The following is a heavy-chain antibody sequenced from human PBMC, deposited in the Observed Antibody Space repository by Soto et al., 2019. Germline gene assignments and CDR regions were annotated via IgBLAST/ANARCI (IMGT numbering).Heavy chain of an antibody. CDR3: AHRPIVGAAI. J-gene: IGHJ4*02. CDR1: GGSISNSNW. Sequence: SETLSLTFAVFGGSISNSNWWTWVRQPPGKGLDWIGEIFHSGSTNYNSSLMGRVTISVDKANNQFSLKLSSVTAADTAVYYCAHRPIVGAAIWGQGTLVTVSS. CDR2: IFHSGST. V-gene: IGHV4-4*02. D-gene: IGHD1-26*01.